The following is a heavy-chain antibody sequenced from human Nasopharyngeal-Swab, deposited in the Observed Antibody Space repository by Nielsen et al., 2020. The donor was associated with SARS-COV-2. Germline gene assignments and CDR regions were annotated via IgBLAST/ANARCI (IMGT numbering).Heavy chain of an antibody. CDR2: IFPFDSET. CDR3: ARPTVYSNFEY. J-gene: IGHJ4*02. Sequence: GESLKISCQASGYSFTNFWIAWVRQVPGKGLEWMGIIFPFDSETRYSPSFQGQVTMSVDKSATTAYLQWNSLRASDTATYYCARPTVYSNFEYWGQGTLVTVSS. CDR1: GYSFTNFW. V-gene: IGHV5-51*01. D-gene: IGHD4-11*01.